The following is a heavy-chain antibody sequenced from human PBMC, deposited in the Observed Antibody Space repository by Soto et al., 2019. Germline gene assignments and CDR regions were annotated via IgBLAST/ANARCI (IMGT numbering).Heavy chain of an antibody. CDR2: IYNRGST. D-gene: IGHD6-19*01. V-gene: IGHV4-59*01. CDR3: AREGGGWFGAFDI. J-gene: IGHJ3*02. CDR1: GGSISNYF. Sequence: QVQLQESGPGLVKPSETLSLTCTVSGGSISNYFWSWIRQPPGKGLEWIGYIYNRGSTKYMPSFESRVSMSVDTSKKQFSLNVYSVTDADTAVYYCAREGGGWFGAFDIWGRGTRVTVSS.